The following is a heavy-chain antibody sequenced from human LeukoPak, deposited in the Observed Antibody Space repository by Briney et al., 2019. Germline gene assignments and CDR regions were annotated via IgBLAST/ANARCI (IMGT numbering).Heavy chain of an antibody. J-gene: IGHJ4*02. CDR2: MTPNSGNT. Sequence: ASVKVSCKASRYTFTSYDINWVRQATGPGLEWMGWMTPNSGNTGYAQQFQGRVTITRNTSISTAYLELSSLRSEDTAVYYCAREVYYDSSGYYNWGQGTLVTVSS. CDR3: AREVYYDSSGYYN. CDR1: RYTFTSYD. V-gene: IGHV1-8*03. D-gene: IGHD3-22*01.